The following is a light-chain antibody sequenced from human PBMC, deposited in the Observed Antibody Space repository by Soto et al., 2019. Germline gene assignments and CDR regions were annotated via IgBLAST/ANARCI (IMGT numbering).Light chain of an antibody. J-gene: IGKJ1*01. CDR3: QQYGSSLL. CDR1: QSVTNSF. V-gene: IGKV3-20*01. CDR2: DAS. Sequence: EIGLTQSPVTLSLSPGERATLSCRASQSVTNSFLAWYQQAPGQAPRLLIYDASSRASGIPDRFTGSGSGTDFTLTISRLEPEDFAVYYCQQYGSSLLFGQGTKVE.